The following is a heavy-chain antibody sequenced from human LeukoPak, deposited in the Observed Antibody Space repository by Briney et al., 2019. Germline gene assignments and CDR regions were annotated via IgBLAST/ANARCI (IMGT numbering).Heavy chain of an antibody. D-gene: IGHD3-16*01. J-gene: IGHJ4*02. CDR1: GGSISAYY. V-gene: IGHV4-59*01. Sequence: SETLSLTCTVSGGSISAYYWSWLRQPPGKGLAWIGHIHYSGSTNYYPSLKSRVTIPLDPPQNQFSLKLNSVTAADTGVYYCARFGSSASRFFVQWGRGTLVSVSS. CDR3: ARFGSSASRFFVQ. CDR2: IHYSGST.